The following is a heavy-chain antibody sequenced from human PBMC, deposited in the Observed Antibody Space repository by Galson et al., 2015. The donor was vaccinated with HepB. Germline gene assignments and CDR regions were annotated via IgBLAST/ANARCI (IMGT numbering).Heavy chain of an antibody. CDR1: GGSISSGSYY. CDR3: ARGREQWLAFDY. D-gene: IGHD6-19*01. J-gene: IGHJ4*02. V-gene: IGHV4-61*02. Sequence: TLSLTCTVSGGSISSGSYYWSWIRQPAGKGLEWIGRIYTSGSTNYNPSLKSRVTISVDTSKNQFSLKLSSVTAADTAVYYCARGREQWLAFDYWGQGTLVTVSS. CDR2: IYTSGST.